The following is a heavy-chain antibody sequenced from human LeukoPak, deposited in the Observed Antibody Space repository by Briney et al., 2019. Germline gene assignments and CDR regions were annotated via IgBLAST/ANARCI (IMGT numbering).Heavy chain of an antibody. CDR1: GGTFSSYA. D-gene: IGHD3-10*01. V-gene: IGHV1-69*13. CDR3: ARSYGSGYYFDY. J-gene: IGHJ4*02. Sequence: ASVKVSCKASGGTFSSYAISWVRQAPGQGLEWMGGIIPIFGTANYAQKFQGRVTITADESTSTAYMELSSLRSEDTAVYYCARSYGSGYYFDYWGQGTLVTVSS. CDR2: IIPIFGTA.